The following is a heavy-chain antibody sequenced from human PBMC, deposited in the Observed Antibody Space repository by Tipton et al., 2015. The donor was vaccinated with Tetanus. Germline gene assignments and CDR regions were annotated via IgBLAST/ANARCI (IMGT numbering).Heavy chain of an antibody. CDR3: ASLIEPYSSGWRNWFDA. CDR1: GGSISSSSYY. V-gene: IGHV4-39*01. D-gene: IGHD6-19*01. Sequence: TLSLTCTVSGGSISSSSYYWGWIRQPPGRGPEWIGSIYNSVSTHYNPSLKSRVTMSVDTSKNQFSLSLTSVTAADTAMYYCASLIEPYSSGWRNWFDAWGQGSLVTVSS. CDR2: IYNSVST. J-gene: IGHJ5*02.